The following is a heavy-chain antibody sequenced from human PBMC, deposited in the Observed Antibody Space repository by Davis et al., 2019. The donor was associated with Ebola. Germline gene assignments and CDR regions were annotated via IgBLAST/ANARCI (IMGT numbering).Heavy chain of an antibody. J-gene: IGHJ6*04. V-gene: IGHV3-53*01. D-gene: IGHD4-11*01. CDR3: AREPTGNYYYFYGMDV. CDR1: GFTVRNTH. CDR2: IYGGDT. Sequence: GESLKISCDASGFTVRNTHMSWVRQAPEKGLEWVSGIYGGDTHYADSVKGRFTISRDNSKNTLHLQMNSLRVEDTAVYFCAREPTGNYYYFYGMDVWGKGTTVSVSS.